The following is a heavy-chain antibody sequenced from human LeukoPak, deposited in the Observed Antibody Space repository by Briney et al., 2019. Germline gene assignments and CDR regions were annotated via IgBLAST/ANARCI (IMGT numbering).Heavy chain of an antibody. J-gene: IGHJ4*02. CDR1: GFTFSLSW. CDR2: IKHDGST. CDR3: ARDRTYSSDY. D-gene: IGHD2-21*01. Sequence: GGSLRLYCAASGFTFSLSWMHWVRQAPGKGLMWVSVIKHDGSTSYADSAKGRFTISRDNAKNTVYLQMNSLTAEDTAIYYCARDRTYSSDYWGQGTVVTVSS. V-gene: IGHV3-74*01.